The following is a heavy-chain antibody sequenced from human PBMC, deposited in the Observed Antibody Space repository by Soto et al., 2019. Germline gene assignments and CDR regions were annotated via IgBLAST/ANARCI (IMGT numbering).Heavy chain of an antibody. CDR1: GGSISTNNFY. Sequence: SETLSLTCTVSGGSISTNNFYWGWIRQPPGKGLEYIGSIYYTGSTYYTPSLKSRFTISVDTSKNQFSLRLSSVTAADTAVYYCARMGYCSGGTCYWVFFDYWGQGTLVTVSS. J-gene: IGHJ4*02. V-gene: IGHV4-39*07. CDR2: IYYTGST. D-gene: IGHD2-15*01. CDR3: ARMGYCSGGTCYWVFFDY.